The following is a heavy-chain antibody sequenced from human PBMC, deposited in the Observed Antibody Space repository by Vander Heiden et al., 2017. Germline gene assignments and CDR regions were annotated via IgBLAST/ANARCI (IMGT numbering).Heavy chain of an antibody. V-gene: IGHV1-69*01. D-gene: IGHD5-12*01. J-gene: IGHJ3*02. Sequence: QVQLVQSGAEVKKPGSSVKVSCKASGGTFSSYAISWVRQAPGQGLEWMGGIIPIFGTANYAQKFQGRVTITADESTSTAYMELSSLRSEDTAVYYCARRAGVEMATIGGAFDIWGQGTMVTVSS. CDR2: IIPIFGTA. CDR3: ARRAGVEMATIGGAFDI. CDR1: GGTFSSYA.